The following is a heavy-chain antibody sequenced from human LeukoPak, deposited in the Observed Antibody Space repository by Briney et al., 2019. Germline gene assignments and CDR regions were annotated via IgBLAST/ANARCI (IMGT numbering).Heavy chain of an antibody. J-gene: IGHJ2*01. Sequence: PSETLSLTCTVSGGSISSYYWSWIRQPPGKGLEWIGYTYHSGTTNYDSSLKSRVTMSLDTSRSQFSLNLTSVTAADTAVYYCARRGVTRWYFDLWGRGTLVTVSS. CDR1: GGSISSYY. CDR2: TYHSGTT. V-gene: IGHV4-59*08. D-gene: IGHD2-8*02. CDR3: ARRGVTRWYFDL.